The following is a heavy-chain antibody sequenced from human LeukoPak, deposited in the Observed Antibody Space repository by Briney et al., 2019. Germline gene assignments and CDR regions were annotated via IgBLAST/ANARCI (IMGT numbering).Heavy chain of an antibody. J-gene: IGHJ4*02. CDR3: ARDRWIGSSGLQGAFDY. Sequence: GGSLRLSCAASGFTFSSYAMHWVRQAPGKGLEWVAVISYDGSNKYYADSVKGRFTISRDNSKNTLYLQMNSLRAEDTAVYYCARDRWIGSSGLQGAFDYWGQGTLVTVSS. V-gene: IGHV3-30-3*01. CDR1: GFTFSSYA. D-gene: IGHD6-19*01. CDR2: ISYDGSNK.